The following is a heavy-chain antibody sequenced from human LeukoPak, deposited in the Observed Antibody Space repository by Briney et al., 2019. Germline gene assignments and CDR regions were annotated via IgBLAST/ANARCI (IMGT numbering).Heavy chain of an antibody. CDR2: IYYSGST. J-gene: IGHJ3*02. D-gene: IGHD2-8*02. Sequence: SETLSLTCTVSGGSISSSSYYWGWIRQPPGKGLEWIGSIYYSGSTYYNPSLKSRVTISVDTSKNQFSLKLSSVTAADTAVYYCARQRVLIRAFDIWGQGTMVTVSS. CDR3: ARQRVLIRAFDI. CDR1: GGSISSSSYY. V-gene: IGHV4-39*01.